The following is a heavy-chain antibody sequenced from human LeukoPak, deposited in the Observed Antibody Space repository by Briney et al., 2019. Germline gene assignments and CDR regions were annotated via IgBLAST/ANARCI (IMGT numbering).Heavy chain of an antibody. Sequence: ASVKVSCKVSGYTLTELSMHWVRQAPGQGLEWMGWISAYNGNTNYAQKLQGRVTMTTDTFTSTAYMELRSLRSDDTAVYYCARDRGYYDYWGQGTLVTVSS. CDR3: ARDRGYYDY. CDR2: ISAYNGNT. D-gene: IGHD3-22*01. J-gene: IGHJ4*02. V-gene: IGHV1-18*01. CDR1: GYTLTELS.